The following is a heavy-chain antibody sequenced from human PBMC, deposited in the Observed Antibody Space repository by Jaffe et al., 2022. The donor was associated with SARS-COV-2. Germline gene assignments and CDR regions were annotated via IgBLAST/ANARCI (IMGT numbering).Heavy chain of an antibody. CDR3: TTDQYYDSSGYYYSDYYYGMDV. D-gene: IGHD3-22*01. Sequence: EVQLVESGGGLVKPGGSLRLSCAASGFTFSNAWMSWVRQAPGKGLEWVGRIKSKTDGGTTDYAAPVKGRFTISRDDSKNTLYLQMNSLKTEDTAVYYCTTDQYYDSSGYYYSDYYYGMDVWGQGTTVTVSS. V-gene: IGHV3-15*01. CDR1: GFTFSNAW. CDR2: IKSKTDGGTT. J-gene: IGHJ6*02.